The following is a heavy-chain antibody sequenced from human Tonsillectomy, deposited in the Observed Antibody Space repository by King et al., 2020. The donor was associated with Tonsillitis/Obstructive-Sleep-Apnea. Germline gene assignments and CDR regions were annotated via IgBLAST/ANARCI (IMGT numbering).Heavy chain of an antibody. CDR2: ISGDGGST. CDR1: GFTFDDYA. V-gene: IGHV3-43*02. CDR3: AKDIRPVGSSWYYFDY. J-gene: IGHJ4*02. D-gene: IGHD6-13*01. Sequence: VQLVESGGGVVQPGGSLRLSCAASGFTFDDYAMHWVRQAPGKGLEWVSLISGDGGSTYYADSVKGRFTISRDNSKNSLYLQMNSLRTEDTALYYCAKDIRPVGSSWYYFDYWGQGTLVTVSS.